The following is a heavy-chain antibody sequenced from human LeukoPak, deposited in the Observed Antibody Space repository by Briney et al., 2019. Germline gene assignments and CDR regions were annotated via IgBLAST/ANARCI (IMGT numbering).Heavy chain of an antibody. Sequence: PGGSVNLSCTASGFTFSNHAMTWVRQAPGKGLEWVSSMSSGGTYIYYADSVRGRFTISRDNAKNSLYLVMNSLRAEDTATYYCARDRPTGASRVFVVQWGQGTLVTVSS. CDR2: MSSGGTYI. CDR3: ARDRPTGASRVFVVQ. CDR1: GFTFSNHA. V-gene: IGHV3-21*01. D-gene: IGHD2-15*01. J-gene: IGHJ4*02.